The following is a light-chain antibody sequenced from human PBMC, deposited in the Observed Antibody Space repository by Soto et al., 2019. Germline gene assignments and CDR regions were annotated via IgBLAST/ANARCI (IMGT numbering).Light chain of an antibody. CDR2: GAS. J-gene: IGKJ4*01. Sequence: DIQMTHSPSTLSASVGDRVTITCRASQGITSYLAWYQQKPGKAPNLLIYGASTLQSGVPSRFSGSGSGTDFTLTTNSLQAEDFATYYCQQTRSYPSTFGGGTKWIS. V-gene: IGKV1-9*01. CDR1: QGITSY. CDR3: QQTRSYPST.